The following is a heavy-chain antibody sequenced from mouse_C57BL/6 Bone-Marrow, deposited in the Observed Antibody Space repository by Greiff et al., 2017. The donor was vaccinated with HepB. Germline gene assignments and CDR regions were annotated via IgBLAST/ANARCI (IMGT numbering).Heavy chain of an antibody. D-gene: IGHD1-2*01. CDR3: ARERLFAWFAY. J-gene: IGHJ3*01. CDR1: GFTFSSYA. V-gene: IGHV5-4*01. CDR2: ISDGGSYT. Sequence: EVQVVESGGGLVKPGGSLKLSCAASGFTFSSYAMSWVRQTPEKRLEWVATISDGGSYTYYPDNVKGRFTISRDNAKNNLYLQMSHLKSEDTAMYYCARERLFAWFAYWGQGTLVTVSA.